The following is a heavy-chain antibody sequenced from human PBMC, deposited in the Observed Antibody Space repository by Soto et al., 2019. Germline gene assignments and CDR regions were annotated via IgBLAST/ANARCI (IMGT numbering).Heavy chain of an antibody. V-gene: IGHV1-18*01. CDR1: GYTFTTYG. D-gene: IGHD1-26*01. CDR3: AKYPSGSYQGGFDY. J-gene: IGHJ4*02. CDR2: ISAYNGVT. Sequence: QIQLVQSGAEVKKPGASVKVSCKASGYTFTTYGISWVRQAPGQGLEWMGWISAYNGVTNYAQNLQGRVTMTKDTSTSTAYMELRSLRSDATAVYYCAKYPSGSYQGGFDYWGQGTLVTVSA.